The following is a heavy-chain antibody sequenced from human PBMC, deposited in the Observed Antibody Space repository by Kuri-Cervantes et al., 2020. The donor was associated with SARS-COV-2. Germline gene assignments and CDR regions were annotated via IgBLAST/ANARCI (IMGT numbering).Heavy chain of an antibody. Sequence: SGPTLVKPTQTLTLTCTFSGFSLTTSGVCVGWIRQPPGKALEWLALIYWDDDKRYAPALQNRLTITKGTSKNQVVLTMTNMDPVDTATYYCARINYDFWSGYYMWYYFDYWGQGTLVTVSS. V-gene: IGHV2-5*05. J-gene: IGHJ4*02. CDR3: ARINYDFWSGYYMWYYFDY. CDR1: GFSLTTSGVC. D-gene: IGHD3-3*01. CDR2: IYWDDDK.